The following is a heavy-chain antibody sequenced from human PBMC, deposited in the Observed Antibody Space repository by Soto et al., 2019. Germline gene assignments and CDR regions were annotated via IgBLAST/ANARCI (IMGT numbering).Heavy chain of an antibody. CDR3: AKDHYRGHIYAHDY. CDR1: GFTFSPYG. CDR2: ISYDESKK. D-gene: IGHD5-18*01. V-gene: IGHV3-30*18. Sequence: QVQLVESGGGVVQPGRSLRLSCAASGFTFSPYGMHWVRQAPGKGLEWVALISYDESKKFYADSVKGRFTISRDNSKNTVYLQMNSLRAEDTAVYYCAKDHYRGHIYAHDYWGQGTLVTVSS. J-gene: IGHJ4*02.